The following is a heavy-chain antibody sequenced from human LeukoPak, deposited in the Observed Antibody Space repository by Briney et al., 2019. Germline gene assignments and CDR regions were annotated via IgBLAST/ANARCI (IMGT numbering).Heavy chain of an antibody. Sequence: GGSLRLSCAASGFTFSSYSMNWVRQAPGKGLEWVSSISSSSSYIYYADSVEGRFTISRDNSKNTLYLQMNSLRAEDTAVYYCAKWAWTTDYWGQGTLVTVSS. D-gene: IGHD1-14*01. CDR1: GFTFSSYS. V-gene: IGHV3-21*04. CDR3: AKWAWTTDY. CDR2: ISSSSSYI. J-gene: IGHJ4*02.